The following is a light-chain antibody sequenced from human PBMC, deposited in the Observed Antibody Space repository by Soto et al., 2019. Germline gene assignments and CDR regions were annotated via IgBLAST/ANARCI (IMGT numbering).Light chain of an antibody. J-gene: IGLJ2*01. CDR3: QTWGTGIHVV. CDR1: SGHSSYA. V-gene: IGLV4-69*01. CDR2: LDSDGSH. Sequence: QLVLTQSPSASASLGASVKLTCTLSSGHSSYAIAWHQQQPEKGPRYLMKLDSDGSHTKGDAVPDRFSGSSSGAERYLTISSLQYEDEAAYYCQTWGTGIHVVFGGGTKLTVL.